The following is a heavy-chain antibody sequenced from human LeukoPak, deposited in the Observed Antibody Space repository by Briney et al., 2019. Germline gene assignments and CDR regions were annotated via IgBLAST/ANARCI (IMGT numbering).Heavy chain of an antibody. CDR3: ARYIADLNYYYMDV. CDR2: IDWDDDK. D-gene: IGHD6-13*01. J-gene: IGHJ6*03. CDR1: GFSLSTSGMC. V-gene: IGHV2-70*11. Sequence: SGPTLVKPTQTLTLTCTFSGFSLSTSGMCVNWIRQPPGKALEWLARIDWDDDKYYSTSLKTRLTVSKDTSKNQVVLTMTNLDPVDTATYYCARYIADLNYYYMDVWGKGTTVTVSS.